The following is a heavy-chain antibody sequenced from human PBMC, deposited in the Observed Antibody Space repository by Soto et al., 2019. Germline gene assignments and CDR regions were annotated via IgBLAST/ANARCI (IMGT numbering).Heavy chain of an antibody. CDR1: GYTFTSYG. CDR2: ISAYYGHP. V-gene: IGHV1-18*01. CDR3: ARDRAFGDLGDACDI. J-gene: IGHJ3*02. Sequence: QVQLVQSGGEVKKSGASVKVSCKASGYTFTSYGLSWVRQAPGQGLEWMGWISAYYGHPNYAQNRQDRVSMTTDTSTNTAYSELRSLRSDDTAVYYCARDRAFGDLGDACDIWGQGTMVTVSS. D-gene: IGHD4-17*01.